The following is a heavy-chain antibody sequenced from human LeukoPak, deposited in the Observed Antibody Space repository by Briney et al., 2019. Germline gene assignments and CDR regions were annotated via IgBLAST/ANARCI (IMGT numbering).Heavy chain of an antibody. V-gene: IGHV4-39*07. CDR3: ARAPTRRVRGATITSGLRSNWFDP. D-gene: IGHD5-24*01. CDR1: GGSISSGGYY. CDR2: INHSGST. J-gene: IGHJ5*02. Sequence: SVTLSLACTVSGGSISSGGYYWSWIRQPPGKGLEWIGEINHSGSTNYNPSLKSRVTISVDTSKNQFSLKLSSVTAADTAVYYCARAPTRRVRGATITSGLRSNWFDPWGQGTLVTVSS.